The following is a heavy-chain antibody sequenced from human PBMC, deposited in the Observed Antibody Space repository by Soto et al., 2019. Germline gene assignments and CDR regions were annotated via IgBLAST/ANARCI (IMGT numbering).Heavy chain of an antibody. J-gene: IGHJ4*02. CDR3: AKDGRGSGSIDY. CDR1: GFTFSSYG. D-gene: IGHD3-10*01. Sequence: PGGSLRLSCAASGFTFSSYGMHWVRQAPGKGLEWVAVISNDGNNKYYVDSVKGRFTISRDNSKNTLYLQMNSLRAEDTAIYYCAKDGRGSGSIDYWGQGTLVTVSS. V-gene: IGHV3-30*18. CDR2: ISNDGNNK.